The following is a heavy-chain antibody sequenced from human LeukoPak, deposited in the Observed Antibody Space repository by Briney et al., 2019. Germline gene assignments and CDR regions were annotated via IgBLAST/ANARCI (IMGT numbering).Heavy chain of an antibody. Sequence: GESLKISCRGSGYRFTNYWIAWVGQMPGQGLEWMAIIYPGDSDARYSPSFQGQVTISVDKSISTTYLRWSSLKASDTAMYYCARRGWGLAEPKRDHDTFDIWGQGTMVTVSS. D-gene: IGHD3-3*02. J-gene: IGHJ3*02. CDR1: GYRFTNYW. CDR2: IYPGDSDA. V-gene: IGHV5-51*01. CDR3: ARRGWGLAEPKRDHDTFDI.